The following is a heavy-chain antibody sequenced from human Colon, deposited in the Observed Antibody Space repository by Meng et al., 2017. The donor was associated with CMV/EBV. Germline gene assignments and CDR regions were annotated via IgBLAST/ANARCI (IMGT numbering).Heavy chain of an antibody. D-gene: IGHD6-13*01. CDR2: IYTDGST. V-gene: IGHV3-66*01. J-gene: IGHJ1*01. CDR1: GFTFSDYY. CDR3: ARADGYGIASAGHH. Sequence: GESLKISCATSGFTFSDYYMTWVRQAPGKGLEWVSVIYTDGSTHYADSGEGRFTISRDNSKNTLELQMNNLRAEDTAVYYCARADGYGIASAGHHWGRGTLVTVSS.